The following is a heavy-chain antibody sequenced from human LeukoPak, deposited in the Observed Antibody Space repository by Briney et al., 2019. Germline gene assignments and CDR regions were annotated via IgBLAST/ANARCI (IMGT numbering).Heavy chain of an antibody. D-gene: IGHD1-26*01. V-gene: IGHV3-30-3*01. J-gene: IGHJ4*02. Sequence: PGGSLRLSCAASGFTFSGYPIHWVRQAPGKGLEWVAVISYDGSNKYYADSVKGRFTISRDNSKNTLYLQMNSLRAEDTAVYYCARDTRTFDYWGQGTLVTVSS. CDR1: GFTFSGYP. CDR3: ARDTRTFDY. CDR2: ISYDGSNK.